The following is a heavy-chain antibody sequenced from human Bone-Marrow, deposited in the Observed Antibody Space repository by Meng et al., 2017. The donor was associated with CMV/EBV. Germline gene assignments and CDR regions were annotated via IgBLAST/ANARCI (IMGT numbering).Heavy chain of an antibody. D-gene: IGHD3-22*01. CDR2: IRDGGITT. CDR3: ARDARSSGYEETRFDT. J-gene: IGHJ5*02. Sequence: GESLKISCAASGFTFSDYYMSWIRQAPGKGLEWVSYIRDGGITTYYVDSVKGRFTISRDNAKNSLYLQMNSLRADDTAVHYCARDARSSGYEETRFDTWGQGTLVTVSS. CDR1: GFTFSDYY. V-gene: IGHV3-11*04.